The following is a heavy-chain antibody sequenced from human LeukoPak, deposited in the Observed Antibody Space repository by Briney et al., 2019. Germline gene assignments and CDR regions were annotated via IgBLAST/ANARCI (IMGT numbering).Heavy chain of an antibody. D-gene: IGHD6-19*01. CDR3: ARKAVAGGVHAFDI. J-gene: IGHJ3*02. CDR2: MNPNSGNT. Sequence: ASVKVSCKASGYTFTSYDINWVRQATGQGLEWMGWMNPNSGNTAYAQKYQGRVTMTTNTSISTAYMELRSLRSDDTAVYYCARKAVAGGVHAFDIWGQGTMVTVSS. CDR1: GYTFTSYD. V-gene: IGHV1-8*01.